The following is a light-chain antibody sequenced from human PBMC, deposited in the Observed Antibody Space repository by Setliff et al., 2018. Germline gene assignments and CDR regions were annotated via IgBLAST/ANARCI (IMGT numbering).Light chain of an antibody. J-gene: IGLJ1*01. V-gene: IGLV2-14*01. Sequence: QSALTQPASVSGSPGQSITISCTGTSSDIGGYNYVSWYQQHSGKAPKLMIYEVSNRPSGVSNRFSGSKSGNTASLTISGLQAEDEADYYCSSYASSGIPYVFGSGTKGTVL. CDR3: SSYASSGIPYV. CDR2: EVS. CDR1: SSDIGGYNY.